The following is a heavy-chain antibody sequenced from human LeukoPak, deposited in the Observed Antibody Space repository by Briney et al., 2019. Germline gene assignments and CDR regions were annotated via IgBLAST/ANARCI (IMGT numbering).Heavy chain of an antibody. Sequence: GGSLRLSCAASGFPFSSYWMHWVRQVPGKGLLWVSRINSDGSATIYADSVRGRFTISRDNAKNTLYLQMSGLRVEDTAVYLCASDSPYYGMDVWGQGTTVTVSS. V-gene: IGHV3-74*01. J-gene: IGHJ6*01. CDR1: GFPFSSYW. CDR2: INSDGSAT. CDR3: ASDSPYYGMDV.